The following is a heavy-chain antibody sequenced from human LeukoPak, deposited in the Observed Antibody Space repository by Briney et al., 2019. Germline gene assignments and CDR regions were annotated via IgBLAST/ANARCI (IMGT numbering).Heavy chain of an antibody. J-gene: IGHJ4*02. CDR3: ARGIAVAGRVDY. V-gene: IGHV4-59*12. D-gene: IGHD6-19*01. Sequence: SETLSLTCTVSGGSISSYYWSWIRQPPGKGLEWIGYINYSWDTNYNPSLKSRVTISVDTSKNQFSLKLSSVTAADTAVYYCARGIAVAGRVDYWGQGTLVTVSS. CDR1: GGSISSYY. CDR2: INYSWDT.